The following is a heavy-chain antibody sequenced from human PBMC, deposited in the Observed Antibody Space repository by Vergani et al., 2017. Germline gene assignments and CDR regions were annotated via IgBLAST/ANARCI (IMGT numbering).Heavy chain of an antibody. D-gene: IGHD5-24*01. Sequence: QVQLQESGPGLVKPSETLSLTCTVSGGSISSYYWSWIRQPPGKGLEWIGYIYYSGRTNYNPSLKSRVTISVDTSKNQFSLKLSSVTAADTAVYYCARGPLGEMATINWFDPWGQGTLVTVSS. CDR3: ARGPLGEMATINWFDP. CDR1: GGSISSYY. V-gene: IGHV4-59*01. J-gene: IGHJ5*02. CDR2: IYYSGRT.